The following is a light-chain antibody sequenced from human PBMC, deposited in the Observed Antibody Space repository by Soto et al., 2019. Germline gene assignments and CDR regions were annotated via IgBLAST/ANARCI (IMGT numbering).Light chain of an antibody. V-gene: IGKV3-20*01. J-gene: IGKJ4*01. CDR2: GAS. Sequence: EFVLTQSPVTLSFSPGESATLCCRASQSVSSSYLAWYQQKPGQAPRLLIYGASSRATGIPDRFSGSGSGTDFTLTISSLEPEDFAVYYCQQFSSYPLTFGGGTKVDIK. CDR3: QQFSSYPLT. CDR1: QSVSSSY.